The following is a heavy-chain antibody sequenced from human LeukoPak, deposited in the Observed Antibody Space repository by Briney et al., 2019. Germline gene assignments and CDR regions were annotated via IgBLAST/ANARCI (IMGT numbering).Heavy chain of an antibody. CDR2: INHSGST. CDR3: ARTDYVWGSSLDY. J-gene: IGHJ4*02. CDR1: GGSFSGYY. V-gene: IGHV4-34*01. Sequence: SSETLSLTCAVYGGSFSGYYWSWIRQPPGKGLEWIGEINHSGSTNYNPFLKSRVTISVDTSKNQFSLKLSTVTAADTAVYYCARTDYVWGSSLDYWGQGTLVTVSS. D-gene: IGHD3-16*01.